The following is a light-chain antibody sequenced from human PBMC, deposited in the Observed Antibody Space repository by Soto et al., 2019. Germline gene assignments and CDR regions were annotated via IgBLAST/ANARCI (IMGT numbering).Light chain of an antibody. V-gene: IGKV1-12*01. J-gene: IGKJ5*01. CDR1: QGISSW. Sequence: IRMTHSPPSLPPSTGDRVTITCLASQGISSWLAWYQQKPGKAPKLLIYDASSMESGVPSRFSGSGSGTDFTLTITSLQPEDFAAYYCQQSYNAPITFGQGTRLEI. CDR3: QQSYNAPIT. CDR2: DAS.